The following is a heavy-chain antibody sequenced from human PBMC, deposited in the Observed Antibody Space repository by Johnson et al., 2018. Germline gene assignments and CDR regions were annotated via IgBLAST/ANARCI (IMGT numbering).Heavy chain of an antibody. Sequence: QVQLVQSGGGVVQPGKSLRLSCAASGFTFSSYAMHWVRQAPGKGLEWVAIISYDGSSKYYPDSVKGRFTISRDNSKNKLYLQRNSLRAEDTAVYYCAKDLGGYSLFGYWGQGTLVTVSS. V-gene: IGHV3-30*18. CDR1: GFTFSSYA. CDR3: AKDLGGYSLFGY. CDR2: ISYDGSSK. D-gene: IGHD5-18*01. J-gene: IGHJ4*02.